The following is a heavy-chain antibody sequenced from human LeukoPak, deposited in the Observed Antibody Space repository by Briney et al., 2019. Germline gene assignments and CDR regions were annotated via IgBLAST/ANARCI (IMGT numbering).Heavy chain of an antibody. CDR2: IIPILGIR. D-gene: IGHD3-22*01. CDR1: GGTFSSYA. Sequence: SVKVSCKASGGTFSSYAISWVRQAPGQGLEWMGRIIPILGIRNYAQKFQGRVTITADKSTSTAYMELSSLRSEDTAVYYCARCPKSYYDNRGYYYDAQIDYWGQGTLVTASS. J-gene: IGHJ4*02. CDR3: ARCPKSYYDNRGYYYDAQIDY. V-gene: IGHV1-69*04.